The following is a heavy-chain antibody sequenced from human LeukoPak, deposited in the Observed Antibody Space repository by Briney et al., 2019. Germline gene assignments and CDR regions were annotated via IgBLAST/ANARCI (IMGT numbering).Heavy chain of an antibody. CDR3: ASESNTAMVLHYFDY. CDR2: VNHSGST. J-gene: IGHJ4*02. V-gene: IGHV4-39*07. Sequence: SETLSLTCTVSGISISSSNSYWGWIRQPPGKGLEWIGEVNHSGSTNYNPSLKSRVTISVDTSKNQFSLKLSSVTAADTAVYYCASESNTAMVLHYFDYWGQGTLVTVSS. CDR1: GISISSSNSY. D-gene: IGHD5-18*01.